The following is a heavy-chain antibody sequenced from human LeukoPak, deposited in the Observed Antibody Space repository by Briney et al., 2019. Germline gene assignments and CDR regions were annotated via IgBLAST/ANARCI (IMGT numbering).Heavy chain of an antibody. CDR2: MYYSGST. Sequence: SETLSLTCTVSGGSISSGDYYWSWIRQPPGKGLEWVGYMYYSGSTYYNPSLKSRVTISVDASKNQFSLKLSSVTAADTAVYYCARPYYYDSRIDPWGQGTLVTVSS. D-gene: IGHD3-22*01. J-gene: IGHJ5*02. V-gene: IGHV4-30-4*01. CDR3: ARPYYYDSRIDP. CDR1: GGSISSGDYY.